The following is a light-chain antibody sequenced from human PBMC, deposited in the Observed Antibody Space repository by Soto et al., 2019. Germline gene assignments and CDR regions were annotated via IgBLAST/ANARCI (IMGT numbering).Light chain of an antibody. J-gene: IGKJ1*01. Sequence: EILLTQSPATLSLSPGERATLSCRASQSVSNNLAWYQQKPGQAPRLLIYAVSSRATGIPARFSGSGSGTDFTLTIGSLQSEDFAVYYCQQYNNWPPTWTFGQGTKVDI. V-gene: IGKV3-15*01. CDR2: AVS. CDR1: QSVSNN. CDR3: QQYNNWPPTWT.